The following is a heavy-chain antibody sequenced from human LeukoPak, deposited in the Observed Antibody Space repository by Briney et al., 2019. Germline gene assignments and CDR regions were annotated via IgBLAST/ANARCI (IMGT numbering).Heavy chain of an antibody. J-gene: IGHJ3*02. CDR1: GGSISSYY. Sequence: SETLSLTCTVSGGSISSYYWSWIRQPPGKGLEWIGYIYYSGSTNHNPSLKSRVTISVDTSKNQFSLKLSSVTAADTAVYYCAREAVAGVSHDAFDIWGQGTMVTVSS. CDR3: AREAVAGVSHDAFDI. D-gene: IGHD6-19*01. V-gene: IGHV4-59*01. CDR2: IYYSGST.